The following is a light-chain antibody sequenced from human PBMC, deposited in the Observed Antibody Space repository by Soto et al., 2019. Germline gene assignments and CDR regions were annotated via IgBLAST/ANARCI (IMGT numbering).Light chain of an antibody. CDR2: RAS. CDR1: QSLSGN. Sequence: EIVMTQSPPTLPGSPGETVTLSCRASQSLSGNLAWYQQKTGQAPRLLIFRASTRATGVPARFSGRGSGTEFSLTISGLQSEDFAVYYCQQYSKWPPWTFGPGTKVDIK. J-gene: IGKJ1*01. CDR3: QQYSKWPPWT. V-gene: IGKV3-15*01.